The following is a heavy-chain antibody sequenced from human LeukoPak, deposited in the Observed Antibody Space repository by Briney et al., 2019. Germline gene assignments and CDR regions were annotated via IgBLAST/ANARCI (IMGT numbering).Heavy chain of an antibody. CDR1: GFTFSSYS. J-gene: IGHJ4*02. D-gene: IGHD5-18*01. Sequence: GGSLRPSCAASGFTFSSYSMNWVRQAPGKGLEWVSYISGSSSTIYYADSVKGRFTISRDNAKNSLYLQMNSLRAEDTAVYYCATLDTGIPGYWGQGTLVTVSS. V-gene: IGHV3-48*01. CDR2: ISGSSSTI. CDR3: ATLDTGIPGY.